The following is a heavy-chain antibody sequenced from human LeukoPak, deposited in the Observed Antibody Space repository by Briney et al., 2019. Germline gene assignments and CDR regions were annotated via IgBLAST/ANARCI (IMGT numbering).Heavy chain of an antibody. CDR3: ARGLYYDSRGWFDP. D-gene: IGHD3-22*01. CDR2: IYTSGST. Sequence: SETLSLTCTVSGGSISSYYWSWIRQPAGKGLEWIGCIYTSGSTNYNPSLKSRVTMSVDTSKNQFSLKLSSVTAADTAVYYCARGLYYDSRGWFDPWGQGTQVAVSS. V-gene: IGHV4-4*07. J-gene: IGHJ5*02. CDR1: GGSISSYY.